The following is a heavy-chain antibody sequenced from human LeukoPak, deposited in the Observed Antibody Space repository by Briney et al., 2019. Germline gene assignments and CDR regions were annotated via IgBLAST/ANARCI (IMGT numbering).Heavy chain of an antibody. Sequence: PSETLSLTCTVSGGSISNYYWSWIRQPPGKGLEWIAYINYSGNTDYNPSLKSRVTISVDTSKNHFSLKLSSVTAADTAVYYCARHPVIWPQYPSWGQGTLVTVSS. J-gene: IGHJ5*02. D-gene: IGHD5-24*01. V-gene: IGHV4-59*08. CDR2: INYSGNT. CDR1: GGSISNYY. CDR3: ARHPVIWPQYPS.